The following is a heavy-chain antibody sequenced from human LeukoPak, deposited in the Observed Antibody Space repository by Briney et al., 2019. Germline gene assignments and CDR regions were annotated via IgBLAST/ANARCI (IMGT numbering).Heavy chain of an antibody. D-gene: IGHD1-14*01. CDR2: ISYDGSNR. V-gene: IGHV3-30-3*01. CDR3: ARDFSNRFEY. J-gene: IGHJ4*02. Sequence: GGYLRLSCAASGFTFNTYIMHWVRQAPGKGLEWVAFISYDGSNRYNTDSVKGRFTISRDNSKNTLYLQMNSLRAEDTAVYYCARDFSNRFEYWGRGTLVTVSS. CDR1: GFTFNTYI.